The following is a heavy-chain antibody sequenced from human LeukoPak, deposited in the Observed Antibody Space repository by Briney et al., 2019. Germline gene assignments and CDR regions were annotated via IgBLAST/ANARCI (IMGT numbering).Heavy chain of an antibody. D-gene: IGHD3-16*01. CDR1: GLTVSSNS. Sequence: PGGSLRLSCAASGLTVSSNSMTWVRQAPGKGLEWVSIIKTDGNTAYADSVKGRFTISRDNSKNTVDLQMNSLRAEDTAVYYCAGGRVRDYWGQGRLVTVSS. J-gene: IGHJ4*02. V-gene: IGHV3-66*01. CDR2: IKTDGNT. CDR3: AGGRVRDY.